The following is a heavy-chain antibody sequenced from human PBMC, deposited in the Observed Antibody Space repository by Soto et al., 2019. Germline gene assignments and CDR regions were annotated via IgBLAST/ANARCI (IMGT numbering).Heavy chain of an antibody. CDR2: IYWNDDK. CDR3: ARQEAVLRFLEWSHPNYYYYGMHV. D-gene: IGHD3-3*01. CDR1: GFSLSTSGVG. Sequence: SGPTLVNPTQTLTLTCTFSGFSLSTSGVGVGWIRQPPGKALEWLALIYWNDDKRYSPSLKSRLTITKDTSKNQVVLTMTNMDPVDKATSYCARQEAVLRFLEWSHPNYYYYGMHVWGQGTPVTVSS. J-gene: IGHJ6*02. V-gene: IGHV2-5*01.